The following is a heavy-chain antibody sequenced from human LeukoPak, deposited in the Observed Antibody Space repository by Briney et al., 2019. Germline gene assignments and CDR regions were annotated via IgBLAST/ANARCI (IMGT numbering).Heavy chain of an antibody. Sequence: SVKVSCKASGGTFSSYAISWVRQAPGQGLEWMGGIIPIFGTANYAQKFQGRVTITADESTSTAYMELSSLRSDDTAVYYCARVSSGWYGYYYYYYMDVWGKGTTVTVSS. CDR1: GGTFSSYA. D-gene: IGHD6-19*01. CDR2: IIPIFGTA. J-gene: IGHJ6*03. CDR3: ARVSSGWYGYYYYYYMDV. V-gene: IGHV1-69*13.